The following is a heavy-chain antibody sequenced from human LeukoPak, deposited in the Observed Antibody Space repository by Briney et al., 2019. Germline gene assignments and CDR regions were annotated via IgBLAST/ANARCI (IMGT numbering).Heavy chain of an antibody. CDR3: ARDRDIVVVPATIKVRDYGMDV. CDR2: IYYSGST. CDR1: GGSISSGGYY. Sequence: ASQTLSLTCTVSGGSISSGGYYWRWIRQHPGKGLEWIGYIYYSGSTYYNPSLKSRVTISVDTSKNQFSLKLSSVTAADTAVYYCARDRDIVVVPATIKVRDYGMDVWGQGTTVTVSS. J-gene: IGHJ6*02. D-gene: IGHD2-2*01. V-gene: IGHV4-31*03.